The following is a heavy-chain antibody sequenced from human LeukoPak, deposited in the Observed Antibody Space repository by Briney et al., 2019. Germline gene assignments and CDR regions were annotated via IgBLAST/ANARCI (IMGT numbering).Heavy chain of an antibody. CDR2: INPSGGST. D-gene: IGHD3-10*01. CDR3: AQGTMVRGVAYYYYGMDV. V-gene: IGHV1-46*01. J-gene: IGHJ6*02. Sequence: ASVKVSCKASGYTFTSYYMHWVRQAPGQGLEWMGIINPSGGSTSYAQKFQGRVTMTRDTSTSTVYMELSSLRSEDTAVYYCAQGTMVRGVAYYYYGMDVWGQGTTVTVSS. CDR1: GYTFTSYY.